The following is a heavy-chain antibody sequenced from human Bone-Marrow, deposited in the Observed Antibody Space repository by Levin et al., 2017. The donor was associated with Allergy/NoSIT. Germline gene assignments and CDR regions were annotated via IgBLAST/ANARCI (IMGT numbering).Heavy chain of an antibody. CDR3: AKVVTMIAKWVWDAFDI. D-gene: IGHD3-22*01. V-gene: IGHV3-23*01. CDR2: ISGSGGST. Sequence: GSLRLSCAASGFTFSSYAMTWVRQAPGKGLEWVSAISGSGGSTYYADSVKGRFTISRDNSKNTLYLQMNSLRAEDTAVYYCAKVVTMIAKWVWDAFDIWGQGTMVTVSS. J-gene: IGHJ3*02. CDR1: GFTFSSYA.